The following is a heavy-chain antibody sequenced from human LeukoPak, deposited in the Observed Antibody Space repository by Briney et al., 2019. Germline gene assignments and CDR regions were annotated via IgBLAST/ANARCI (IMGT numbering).Heavy chain of an antibody. CDR1: GGSFSGYY. D-gene: IGHD5-24*01. Sequence: PSETLSLTCAVYGGSFSGYYWSWIRQPPGKGLEWIGEINHSGSTNYNPSLKSRVTTSVDTSKNQFSLKLSSVTAADTAVYYCARAMATLYYFDYWGQGTLVTVSS. CDR3: ARAMATLYYFDY. J-gene: IGHJ4*02. CDR2: INHSGST. V-gene: IGHV4-34*01.